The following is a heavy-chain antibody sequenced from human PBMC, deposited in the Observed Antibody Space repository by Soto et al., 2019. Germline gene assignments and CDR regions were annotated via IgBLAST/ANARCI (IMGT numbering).Heavy chain of an antibody. CDR3: ARSGDGWQQLDN. D-gene: IGHD2-2*03. Sequence: QVHLVQSGAEVREPGASVKVSCKTSGYTFTAYYIHWVRQAPGQGLEWMGWVNPKSGGTEFSRKFRGRVTMTSDTSSSTAYMEAGRLTSDDTAVYYCARSGDGWQQLDNWGQGNLVTVSS. J-gene: IGHJ4*02. CDR1: GYTFTAYY. V-gene: IGHV1-2*02. CDR2: VNPKSGGT.